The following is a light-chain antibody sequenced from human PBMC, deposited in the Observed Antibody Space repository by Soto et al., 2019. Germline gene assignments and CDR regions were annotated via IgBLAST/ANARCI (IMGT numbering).Light chain of an antibody. J-gene: IGKJ2*01. CDR1: QSVSTH. Sequence: RVMTQYPATLSVSPGERAALSCRASQSVSTHLAWYHQKPGQAPRLLIYDVSTRATGVPARFGGSGSGTEFTLTISSLQSEDFAVFYCQQYNNWPYTFGQGTKLEIK. CDR2: DVS. V-gene: IGKV3-15*01. CDR3: QQYNNWPYT.